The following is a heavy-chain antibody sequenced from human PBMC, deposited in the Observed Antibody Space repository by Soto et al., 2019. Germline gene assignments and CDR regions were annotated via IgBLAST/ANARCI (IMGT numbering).Heavy chain of an antibody. D-gene: IGHD4-4*01. CDR2: IIPIFGTA. CDR3: ARSFRSNSAYYYGMDV. CDR1: GGTFSSYA. J-gene: IGHJ6*02. V-gene: IGHV1-69*13. Sequence: SVKVSCKASGGTFSSYAISWVRQAPGQGLEWMGGIIPIFGTANYAQKFQGRVTITADESTNTAYMELSSLRSEDTAVYYCARSFRSNSAYYYGMDVWGQGTTVTVSS.